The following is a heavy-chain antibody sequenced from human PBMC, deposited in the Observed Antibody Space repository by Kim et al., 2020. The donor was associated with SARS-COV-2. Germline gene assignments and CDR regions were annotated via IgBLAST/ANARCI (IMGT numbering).Heavy chain of an antibody. V-gene: IGHV4-39*07. J-gene: IGHJ5*02. CDR3: ARDGSYSNINWFDP. Sequence: NPSLKSRVTISVDTSKNQFSLKLSSVTAADTAVYYCARDGSYSNINWFDPWGQGTLVTVSS. D-gene: IGHD4-4*01.